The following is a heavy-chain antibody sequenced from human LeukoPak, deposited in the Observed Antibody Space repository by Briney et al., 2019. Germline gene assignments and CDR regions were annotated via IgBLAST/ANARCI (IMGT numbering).Heavy chain of an antibody. V-gene: IGHV3-66*02. CDR2: SFRGGST. Sequence: PGGSLRLSCAASGLTVSSNYMSWVRQAPGKGLEWVSVSFRGGSTYYADSVKGRFTISRDNSKNTLYLQMNSLRAEDTAVYYCARVLYPPDYYGSGSYFSYYMDVWGKGTTVTVSS. CDR1: GLTVSSNY. CDR3: ARVLYPPDYYGSGSYFSYYMDV. D-gene: IGHD3-10*01. J-gene: IGHJ6*03.